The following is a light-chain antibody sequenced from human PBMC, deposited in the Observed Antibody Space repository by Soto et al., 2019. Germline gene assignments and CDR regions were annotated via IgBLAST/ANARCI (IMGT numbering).Light chain of an antibody. CDR2: EVS. J-gene: IGLJ1*01. Sequence: CSYHLFSWFQQHPGKTPKLMFYEVSKRPSGVSNRFSGSKSGNTASLRSSGLQAEHEADYSCCSYAGSXSXXXFG. V-gene: IGLV2-23*02. CDR1: CSYHL. CDR3: CSYAGSXSXXX.